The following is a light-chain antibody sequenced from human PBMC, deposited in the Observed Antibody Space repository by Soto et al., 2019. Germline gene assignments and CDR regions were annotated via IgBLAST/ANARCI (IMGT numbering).Light chain of an antibody. CDR2: EDS. J-gene: IGLJ2*01. CDR3: QSVDGKYVV. V-gene: IGLV6-57*04. CDR1: SDSIASDY. Sequence: NFMLTQPHSVSESPGQTVTISCTRSSDSIASDYVQWYQQRPGSAPINVIFEDSQRPSGVPDRFSGSIDSSSNSASLTISRLTTEDAADYYCQSVDGKYVVFGGGTKLTVL.